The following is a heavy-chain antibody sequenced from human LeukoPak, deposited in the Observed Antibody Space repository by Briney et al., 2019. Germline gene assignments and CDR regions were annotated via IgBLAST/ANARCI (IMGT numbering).Heavy chain of an antibody. J-gene: IGHJ3*01. D-gene: IGHD6-13*01. V-gene: IGHV1-69*13. Sequence: SVKVSCKASGGTFSSYAISWVRQAPGQGLEWMGGIIPIFGTANYAQKFQGRVTITADESTSTAYMELRSLRSDDTAVYYCASHRGGSSWYVNWGQGTMVTVSS. CDR1: GGTFSSYA. CDR2: IIPIFGTA. CDR3: ASHRGGSSWYVN.